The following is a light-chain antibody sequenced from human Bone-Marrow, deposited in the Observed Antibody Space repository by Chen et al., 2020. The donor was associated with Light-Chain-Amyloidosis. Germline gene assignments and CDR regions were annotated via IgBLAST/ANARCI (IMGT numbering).Light chain of an antibody. Sequence: IVLTQSPGTLSLSPGEGANLPCRASQTISSNYLTWYQQKFGQAPRLLIYGSSSRATGIPDRFTGSGSGTDFTLTINRLEPEDFARYYCQQYGTSPLTFGGGTKVEIK. CDR1: QTISSNY. CDR3: QQYGTSPLT. CDR2: GSS. V-gene: IGKV3-20*01. J-gene: IGKJ4*01.